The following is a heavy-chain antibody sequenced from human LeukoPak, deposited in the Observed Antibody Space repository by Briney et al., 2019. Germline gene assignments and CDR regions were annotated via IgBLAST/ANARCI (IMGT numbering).Heavy chain of an antibody. J-gene: IGHJ4*02. Sequence: GESLKISCKGSGYTFTNYWIGWVRQMPGKGLEWMGIIYPADSDTRYSPSFQGQVTISADKSINTAYLQWSSLKASDTAMFYCATSESQTKFDYWGQGTLVTVSS. CDR2: IYPADSDT. V-gene: IGHV5-51*01. CDR1: GYTFTNYW. D-gene: IGHD1/OR15-1a*01. CDR3: ATSESQTKFDY.